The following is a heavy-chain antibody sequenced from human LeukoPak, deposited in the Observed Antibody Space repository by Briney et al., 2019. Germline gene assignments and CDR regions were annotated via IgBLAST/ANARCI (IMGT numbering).Heavy chain of an antibody. V-gene: IGHV3-48*03. Sequence: GGSLRLSCAASGFTFDDYGMSWVRQAPGRGLEWVSNIGSSGTTRYYADSVKGRFSISRDNAKNSLYLQMNSLRVEDTGVYYCALLAVASDFDYWGQGALVTVSS. CDR2: IGSSGTTR. J-gene: IGHJ4*02. CDR1: GFTFDDYG. CDR3: ALLAVASDFDY. D-gene: IGHD6-19*01.